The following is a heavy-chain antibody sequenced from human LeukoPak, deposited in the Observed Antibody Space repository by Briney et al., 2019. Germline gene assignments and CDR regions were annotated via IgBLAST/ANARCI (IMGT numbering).Heavy chain of an antibody. Sequence: PGGSLRLSCAASGFTFSSYAMSWVRQAPGKGLEWVAVISYDGSNKYYADSVKGRFTISRDNSKNTLYLQMNSLRAEDTAVYYCAKDWGTPTWGQGTLVTVSS. D-gene: IGHD3-16*01. CDR1: GFTFSSYA. V-gene: IGHV3-30*18. CDR2: ISYDGSNK. J-gene: IGHJ5*02. CDR3: AKDWGTPT.